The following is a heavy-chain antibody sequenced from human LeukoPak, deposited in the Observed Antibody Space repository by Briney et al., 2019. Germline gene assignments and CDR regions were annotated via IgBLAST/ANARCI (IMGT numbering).Heavy chain of an antibody. CDR3: ARGGNLLRFLEWFYQLGWFDP. Sequence: KPSETLSLTCAVYGGSFSGYYWSWIRQPPGKGLEWIGEINHSGSTNYNPSLKSRVTISVDTSKNQFSLKLSSVTAADTAVYYCARGGNLLRFLEWFYQLGWFDPWGQGTLVTVSS. CDR2: INHSGST. CDR1: GGSFSGYY. J-gene: IGHJ5*02. D-gene: IGHD3-3*01. V-gene: IGHV4-34*01.